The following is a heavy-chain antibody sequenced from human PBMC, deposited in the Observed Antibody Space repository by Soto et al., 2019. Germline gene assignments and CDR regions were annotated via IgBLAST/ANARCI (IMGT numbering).Heavy chain of an antibody. V-gene: IGHV4-31*03. CDR2: NYYSGIT. CDR3: ARGSSIAGLYYGMDV. J-gene: IGHJ6*02. D-gene: IGHD6-6*01. CDR1: GGSISSGGYY. Sequence: QVQLQESGPGLVKPSQTLSLTCTVSGGSISSGGYYWTWIRQHPGKGLEWIGYNYYSGITYYNPSLKIRVTTSLDTSKNQFSLKLSSVTAADTAVYYCARGSSIAGLYYGMDVWGQGTTVTDSS.